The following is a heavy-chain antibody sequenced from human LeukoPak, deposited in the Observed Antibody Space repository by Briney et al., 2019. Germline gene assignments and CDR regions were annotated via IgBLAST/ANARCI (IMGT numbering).Heavy chain of an antibody. Sequence: ASVKVSCKASGYTFTSYDINWVRQATGQGLEWMGWMNPNSGNTGYAQKFQGRVTMTRNTSISTAYMELSSLRSEDTAVYYCARVRGGAIAGSWWYQLLSHWFDPWGQGTLVTVSS. CDR2: MNPNSGNT. CDR3: ARVRGGAIAGSWWYQLLSHWFDP. V-gene: IGHV1-8*01. J-gene: IGHJ5*02. D-gene: IGHD2-2*01. CDR1: GYTFTSYD.